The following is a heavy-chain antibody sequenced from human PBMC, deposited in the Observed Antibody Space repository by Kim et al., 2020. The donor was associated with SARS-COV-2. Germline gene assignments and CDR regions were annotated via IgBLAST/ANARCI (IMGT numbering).Heavy chain of an antibody. J-gene: IGHJ6*02. V-gene: IGHV1-46*01. CDR3: ARFRAAAAPLGMDV. Sequence: AQKFQGRVTMTRDTSTSTVYMELSSLRSEDTAVYYCARFRAAAAPLGMDVWGQGTTVTVSS. D-gene: IGHD6-13*01.